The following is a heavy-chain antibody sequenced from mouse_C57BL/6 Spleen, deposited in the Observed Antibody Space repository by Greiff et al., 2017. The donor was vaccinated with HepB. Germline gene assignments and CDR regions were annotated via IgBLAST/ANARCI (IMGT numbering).Heavy chain of an antibody. D-gene: IGHD2-1*01. CDR1: GYTFTSYW. CDR3: ARGGYYGNYFYYAMDY. J-gene: IGHJ4*01. CDR2: INPSNGGT. V-gene: IGHV1-53*01. Sequence: QVQLQQPGTELVKPGASVKLSCKASGYTFTSYWMHWVKQRPGQGLEWIGNINPSNGGTTYNEKFKSKATLTVDKSSSTAYMQLSSLTSEDSAVYYGARGGYYGNYFYYAMDYWGQGTSVTVSS.